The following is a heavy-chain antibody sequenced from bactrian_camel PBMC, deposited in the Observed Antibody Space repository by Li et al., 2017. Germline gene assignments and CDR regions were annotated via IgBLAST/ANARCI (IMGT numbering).Heavy chain of an antibody. J-gene: IGHJ4*01. CDR1: VIGDTYNC. D-gene: IGHD3*01. CDR2: IDSEGDT. CDR3: AANDQLWVGECGQYEYNY. V-gene: IGHV3S53*01. Sequence: VQLVESGGGSVRAGGSLRLSCAASVIGDTYNCMGWYRQAPGKERELVASIDSEGDTNYADSVKGRFNISRDNNNNILYLQMNSLKPEDTAMYTCAANDQLWVGECGQYEYNYWGQGTQVTVS.